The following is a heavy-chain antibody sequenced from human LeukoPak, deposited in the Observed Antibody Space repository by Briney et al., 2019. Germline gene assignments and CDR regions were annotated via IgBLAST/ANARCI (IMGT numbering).Heavy chain of an antibody. J-gene: IGHJ4*02. Sequence: GGSLRLSCAASGFTVSSNYMSWVRQAPGKGLEWVSVIYSGGSTQYADSVKGRFTISRDNSKKTLYLQMDSVRAEDTAVYYCARSHSSSWLYYFEYWGQGTLVTVSS. V-gene: IGHV3-66*01. CDR1: GFTVSSNY. D-gene: IGHD6-13*01. CDR3: ARSHSSSWLYYFEY. CDR2: IYSGGST.